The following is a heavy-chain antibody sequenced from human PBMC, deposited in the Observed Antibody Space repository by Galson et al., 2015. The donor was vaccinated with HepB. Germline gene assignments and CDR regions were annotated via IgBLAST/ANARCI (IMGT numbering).Heavy chain of an antibody. J-gene: IGHJ4*02. CDR2: FDPEDGET. V-gene: IGHV1-24*01. CDR3: ARAWDIVLMVYAIRVRRGPPNFDY. D-gene: IGHD2-8*01. Sequence: SVKVSCKVSGYTLTELSMHWVRQAPGKGLEWMGGFDPEDGETIYAQKFQGRVTMPEDTSTDTAYMELSSLRSEDTAVYYCARAWDIVLMVYAIRVRRGPPNFDYWGQGTLVTVSS. CDR1: GYTLTELS.